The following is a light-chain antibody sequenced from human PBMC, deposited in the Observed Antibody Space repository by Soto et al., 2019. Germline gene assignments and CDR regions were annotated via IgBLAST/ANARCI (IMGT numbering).Light chain of an antibody. V-gene: IGKV1-39*01. J-gene: IGKJ5*01. CDR3: QQRYTTPIT. Sequence: DIQMTQSPSSLSASVGDRVTITCRASQSITSYLNWYQQKPGKAPKLLIFAASSLQSGVPSRFNGSDSGTDFPLTISRLQPEDFATYYCQQRYTTPITFGQGTRLEIK. CDR1: QSITSY. CDR2: AAS.